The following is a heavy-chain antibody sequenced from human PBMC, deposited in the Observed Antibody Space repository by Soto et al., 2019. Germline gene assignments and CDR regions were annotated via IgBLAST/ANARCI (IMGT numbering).Heavy chain of an antibody. CDR2: ISPNSGST. CDR1: GYTFTSYY. V-gene: IGHV1-18*04. CDR3: VKDRDSNSWPSRDV. D-gene: IGHD3-22*01. Sequence: ASVKVSCKASGYTFTSYYMHWVRQAPGQGLEWMGWISPNSGSTKYAQKLQGRVIMTTDTSTSTAYMELRSLRSDDTAVYYCVKDRDSNSWPSRDVWGPGTTVTVSS. J-gene: IGHJ6*02.